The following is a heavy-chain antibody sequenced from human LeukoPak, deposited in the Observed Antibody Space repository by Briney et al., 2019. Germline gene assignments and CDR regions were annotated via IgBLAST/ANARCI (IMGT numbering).Heavy chain of an antibody. Sequence: SETLSLTCAVYGGSFSGYYWSWIRQPPGKGLEWIGEINHSGSTNYNPSLKSRVTISVDTSKNQFSLKLNSVTAADTAVYYCARVGSVPNYYYYMDVWGKGTTVTVSS. J-gene: IGHJ6*03. CDR3: ARVGSVPNYYYYMDV. CDR2: INHSGST. V-gene: IGHV4-34*01. CDR1: GGSFSGYY. D-gene: IGHD2-2*01.